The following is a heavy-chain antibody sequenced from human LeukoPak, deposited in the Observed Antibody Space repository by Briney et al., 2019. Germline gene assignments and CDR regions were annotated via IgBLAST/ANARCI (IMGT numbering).Heavy chain of an antibody. V-gene: IGHV4-34*01. CDR3: ARGLEEQLVPEVYFDP. CDR1: VGSFSGYY. J-gene: IGHJ5*02. Sequence: MPSETLSLTCAVYVGSFSGYYWSWIRQPPGKGLEWIGEINYSGSTNYNSSLKSRVTISVDTSKNQFSLKLSSVTAADTAVYYCARGLEEQLVPEVYFDPWGQGTLVTVSS. D-gene: IGHD6-6*01. CDR2: INYSGST.